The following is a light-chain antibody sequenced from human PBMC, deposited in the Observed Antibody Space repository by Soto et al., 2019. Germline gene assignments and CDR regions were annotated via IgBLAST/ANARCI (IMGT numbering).Light chain of an antibody. CDR1: SSDVGPYSY. CDR3: CSYAGTYTGV. Sequence: QFALTQPRSVSGSPGQSVSISCTGTSSDVGPYSYVSWYQQHPGKAPKLMIYDVSERPSGVPDRFSGSKSGNTASLTISGLQAEDEADYYCCSYAGTYTGVFGTGTKVTVL. V-gene: IGLV2-11*01. J-gene: IGLJ1*01. CDR2: DVS.